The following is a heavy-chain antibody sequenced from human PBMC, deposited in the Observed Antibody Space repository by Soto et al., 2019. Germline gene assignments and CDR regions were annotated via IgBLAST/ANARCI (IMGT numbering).Heavy chain of an antibody. J-gene: IGHJ4*02. CDR1: GYTFTSYS. D-gene: IGHD3-22*01. Sequence: ASVKVSCKASGYTFTSYSVSWVRQAPGQGLEWMGWISVNNGNTNYAQKFQGRVTMTTDTYTSTAYMELRSLKSDDTAVYYCARDPQMYDYDTTGSSIGYWGPGPLVTVSS. CDR3: ARDPQMYDYDTTGSSIGY. V-gene: IGHV1-18*01. CDR2: ISVNNGNT.